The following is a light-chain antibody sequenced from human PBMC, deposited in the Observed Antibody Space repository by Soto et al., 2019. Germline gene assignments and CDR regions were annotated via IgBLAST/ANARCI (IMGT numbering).Light chain of an antibody. Sequence: EIVMTQSTTHLSVSXXEIPTLSCRASQSVRSHLAWYQQKPGQAPRLLIFGESTRATGIPDRFTGSGSGTEFTLTISSLQSEDFAIYYCQQDNNWPLTFGGGTKVDIK. V-gene: IGKV3-15*01. CDR1: QSVRSH. CDR3: QQDNNWPLT. CDR2: GES. J-gene: IGKJ4*01.